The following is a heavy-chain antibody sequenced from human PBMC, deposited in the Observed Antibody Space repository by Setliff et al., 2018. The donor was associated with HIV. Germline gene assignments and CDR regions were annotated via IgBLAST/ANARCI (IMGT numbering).Heavy chain of an antibody. CDR3: ASGRGRMGYYYYYGMDV. CDR1: GGSISSGGYY. CDR2: IYHSGNT. J-gene: IGHJ6*02. V-gene: IGHV4-31*03. D-gene: IGHD1-26*01. Sequence: ASETLSLTCTVSGGSISSGGYYWSWIRQHPEKGLEWIGNIYHSGNTYYNPSLKSRVTISVDTSKNQFSLKLSSVTAADTAVYYCASGRGRMGYYYYYGMDVWGQGTTVTVSS.